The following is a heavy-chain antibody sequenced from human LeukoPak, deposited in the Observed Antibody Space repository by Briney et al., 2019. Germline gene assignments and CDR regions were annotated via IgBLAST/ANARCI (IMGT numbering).Heavy chain of an antibody. V-gene: IGHV3-48*02. CDR1: GFTFSSYS. CDR3: ARNAI. Sequence: PGGSLRLSCAASGFTFSSYSMNWVRQAPGKGLEWVSYIGTSGNTVYYADSVKGRFTISRDNAKNSLYLQMNSLRDEDTAVYYCARNAIWGQGTLVTVSS. D-gene: IGHD1-1*01. J-gene: IGHJ4*02. CDR2: IGTSGNTV.